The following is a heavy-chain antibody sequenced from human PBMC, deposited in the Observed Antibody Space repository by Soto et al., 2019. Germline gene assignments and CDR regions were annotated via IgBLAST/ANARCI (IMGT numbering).Heavy chain of an antibody. V-gene: IGHV3-33*01. CDR2: IWYDGSNK. D-gene: IGHD6-13*01. J-gene: IGHJ6*02. CDR3: ARELIAAGVHIYYYYYGMDV. Sequence: QVQLVESGGGVVQPGRSLRLSCAASGFTFSSYGMHWVRQAPGKRLEWVAVIWYDGSNKYYADSVKGRFTISRDNSKNTLYLQMSSLRAEDTAVYYCARELIAAGVHIYYYYYGMDVWGQGTTVTVSS. CDR1: GFTFSSYG.